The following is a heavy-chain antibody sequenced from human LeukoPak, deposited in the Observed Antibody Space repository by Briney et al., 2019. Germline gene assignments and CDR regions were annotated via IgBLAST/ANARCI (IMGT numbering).Heavy chain of an antibody. D-gene: IGHD3-22*01. J-gene: IGHJ4*02. Sequence: GGSLRLSCAASGFTVSSNYMSWVRQAPGKGLEWVSVIYSGGSTYYADSVKGRFTISRDNSKDTLYLQMNSLRAEDTAVYYCARSYDSSGYYFDYWGQGTLVTVSS. CDR3: ARSYDSSGYYFDY. CDR1: GFTVSSNY. V-gene: IGHV3-66*01. CDR2: IYSGGST.